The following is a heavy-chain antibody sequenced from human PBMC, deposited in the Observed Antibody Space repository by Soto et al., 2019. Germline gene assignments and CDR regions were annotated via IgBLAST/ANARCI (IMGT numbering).Heavy chain of an antibody. Sequence: QVQLQESGPGLVKPSGTLSLTCAVSGGSISSSNWWSWVRQPPGKGLEWIGEIYHSGSTNYNPSLKGQVTKSVDKSKNQSSLKLSSVTAADTAVYYCVGLRQGWFDPWGQGTLVTVSS. CDR2: IYHSGST. V-gene: IGHV4-4*02. CDR3: VGLRQGWFDP. CDR1: GGSISSSNW. J-gene: IGHJ5*02.